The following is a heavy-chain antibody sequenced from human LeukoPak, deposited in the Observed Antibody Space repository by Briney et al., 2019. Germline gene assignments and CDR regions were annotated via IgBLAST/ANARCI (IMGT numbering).Heavy chain of an antibody. D-gene: IGHD3-10*01. CDR3: ARDLRLDYYGSGSLDH. CDR1: GFTFSNHW. V-gene: IGHV3-7*01. J-gene: IGHJ4*02. CDR2: IKQDGSEK. Sequence: GGSLRLSCAASGFTFSNHWMSWVRQAPGKGLEWVANIKQDGSEKYYVDSVKGRFTISRDNAKNSLSLQMNRLRAEDTAVYYCARDLRLDYYGSGSLDHWGQGTLVTVSS.